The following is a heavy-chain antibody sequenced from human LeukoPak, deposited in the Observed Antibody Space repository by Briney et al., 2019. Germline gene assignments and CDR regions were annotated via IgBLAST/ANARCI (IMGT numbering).Heavy chain of an antibody. CDR1: GFTFSSYA. CDR2: ISGSGGST. CDR3: AKGGYYYDSSETFDY. D-gene: IGHD3-22*01. J-gene: IGHJ4*02. V-gene: IGHV3-23*01. Sequence: GGSLRLSCAASGFTFSSYAMSWVRQAPGKGLEWVSAISGSGGSTYYADSVKGRFTISGDNSKNTLYLQMNSLRAEDTAVYYCAKGGYYYDSSETFDYWGQGTLVTVSS.